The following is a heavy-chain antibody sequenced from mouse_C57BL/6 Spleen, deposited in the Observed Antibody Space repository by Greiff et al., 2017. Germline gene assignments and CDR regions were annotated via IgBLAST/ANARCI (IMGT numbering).Heavy chain of an antibody. V-gene: IGHV1-55*01. Sequence: VQLQQPGAELVKPGASVKMSCKASGYTFTSYWITWVKQRPGQGLEWIGDIYPGSGSTNYNEKFKSKATLTVDTSSRTAYRQLSSLTSEDYAVYYWASDYDEDWFAYGGQGTLVTVSA. CDR3: ASDYDEDWFAY. CDR2: IYPGSGST. D-gene: IGHD2-4*01. J-gene: IGHJ3*01. CDR1: GYTFTSYW.